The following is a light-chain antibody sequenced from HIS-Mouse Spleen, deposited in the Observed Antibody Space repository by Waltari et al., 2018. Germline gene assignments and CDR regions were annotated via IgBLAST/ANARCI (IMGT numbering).Light chain of an antibody. CDR3: YSTDSSGNHRV. V-gene: IGLV3-10*01. Sequence: SYELTQPPSVSASPGQTARITCSGDALPKKSAYWYQQKAGQAPVLVIYEDSKRPSGIPERFSGSSSGTMATLTISGAQVEDEADYYCYSTDSSGNHRVFGGGTKLTVL. J-gene: IGLJ2*01. CDR2: EDS. CDR1: ALPKKS.